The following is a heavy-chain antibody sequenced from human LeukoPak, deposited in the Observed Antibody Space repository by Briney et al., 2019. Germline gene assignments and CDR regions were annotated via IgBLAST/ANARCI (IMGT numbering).Heavy chain of an antibody. CDR1: GYPFTSYD. CDR3: ARGGVDDYGGNGPFDY. Sequence: GASVKVSCKASGYPFTSYDITWVRQAPGQGLEWMGWISAHKGYTKYSQRVQGRVVLTADTSTTTAYMELRSLRSDDTAVYYCARGGVDDYGGNGPFDYWGQGTLVTVSP. V-gene: IGHV1-18*01. D-gene: IGHD4-23*01. J-gene: IGHJ4*02. CDR2: ISAHKGYT.